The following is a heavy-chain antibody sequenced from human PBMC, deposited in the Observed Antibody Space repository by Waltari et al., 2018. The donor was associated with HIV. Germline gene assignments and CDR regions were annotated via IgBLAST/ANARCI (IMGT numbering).Heavy chain of an antibody. CDR1: GGSVNNGTSY. Sequence: QVQVRESGPGLVKPSGTLSLTCTVSGGSVNNGTSYWSWIRQSPGRGLEWIGYIYYTGNTDYNPSLKSRVTITVDVSKNQFALKLNSVTAADTAIYYCARGRDWFDPWGQGSPVTVSS. CDR2: IYYTGNT. J-gene: IGHJ5*02. V-gene: IGHV4-61*01. CDR3: ARGRDWFDP.